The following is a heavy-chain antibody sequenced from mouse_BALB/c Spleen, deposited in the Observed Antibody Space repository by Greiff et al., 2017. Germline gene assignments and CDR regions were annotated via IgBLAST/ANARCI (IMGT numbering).Heavy chain of an antibody. CDR3: TRGYGSISYAMDY. Sequence: LQQPGSELVRPGASVKLSCKASGYTFTSYWMHWVKQRPGQGLEWIGNIYPGSGSTNYDEKFKSKATLTVDTSSSTAYMQLSSLTSEDSAVYYCTRGYGSISYAMDYWGQGTSVTVSS. CDR1: GYTFTSYW. V-gene: IGHV1S22*01. CDR2: IYPGSGST. D-gene: IGHD1-1*01. J-gene: IGHJ4*01.